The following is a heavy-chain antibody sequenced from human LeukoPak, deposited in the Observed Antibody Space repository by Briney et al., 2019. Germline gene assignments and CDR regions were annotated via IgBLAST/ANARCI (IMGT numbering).Heavy chain of an antibody. D-gene: IGHD3-10*02. CDR3: AELGITMIGGV. CDR2: ISSSGSTI. J-gene: IGHJ6*04. CDR1: GFTFSSYA. V-gene: IGHV3-48*03. Sequence: PGGSLRLSCAASGFTFSSYAMSWVRQAPGKGLEWVSYISSSGSTIYYADSVKGRFAISRDNAKNSLYLQMNSLRAEDTAVYYCAELGITMIGGVWGKGTTVTISS.